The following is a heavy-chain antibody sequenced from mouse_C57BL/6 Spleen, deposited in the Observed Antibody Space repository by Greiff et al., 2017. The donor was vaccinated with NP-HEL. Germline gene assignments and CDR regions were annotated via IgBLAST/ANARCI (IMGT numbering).Heavy chain of an antibody. J-gene: IGHJ2*01. Sequence: VQLQQSGAELVKPGASVKISCKASGYAFSSYWMNWVKQRPGKGLEWIGQIYPGDGDTNYNGKFKGKATLTADKSSSTAYMQLSSLTSEDSAVYFCARSSYYGSSYGYWGQGTTLTVSS. CDR1: GYAFSSYW. CDR3: ARSSYYGSSYGY. V-gene: IGHV1-80*01. D-gene: IGHD1-1*01. CDR2: IYPGDGDT.